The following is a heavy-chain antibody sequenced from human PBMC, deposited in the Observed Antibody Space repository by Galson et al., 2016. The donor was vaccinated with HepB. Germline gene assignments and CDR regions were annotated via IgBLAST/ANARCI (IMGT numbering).Heavy chain of an antibody. J-gene: IGHJ5*02. Sequence: SVKVSCKASGLTFTAYGISWVRQPPGQGLEWMGWVNAYNGNTNYAQSFQGRVTMTTDTSTGTAYMELWNLRSDDTALYYCARVLGGYDFYPWGQGTLVTVSS. V-gene: IGHV1-18*01. CDR1: GLTFTAYG. CDR2: VNAYNGNT. CDR3: ARVLGGYDFYP. D-gene: IGHD5-12*01.